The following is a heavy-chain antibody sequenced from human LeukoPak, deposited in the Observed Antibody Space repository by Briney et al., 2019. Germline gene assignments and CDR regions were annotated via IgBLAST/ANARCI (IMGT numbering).Heavy chain of an antibody. V-gene: IGHV3-30-3*01. Sequence: TGGSLRLSCAASGFTFSSYAMHWVRQAPGKGLEWVAVISYDGSNKYYADSVKGRFTISRDNSKNTLYLQMNCLRAEDTAVYYCAREWFGDRNEGYFDYWGQGTLVTVSS. CDR2: ISYDGSNK. J-gene: IGHJ4*02. CDR3: AREWFGDRNEGYFDY. CDR1: GFTFSSYA. D-gene: IGHD3-10*01.